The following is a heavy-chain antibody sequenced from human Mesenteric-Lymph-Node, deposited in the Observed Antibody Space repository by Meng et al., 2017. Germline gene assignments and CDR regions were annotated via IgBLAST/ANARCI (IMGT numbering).Heavy chain of an antibody. D-gene: IGHD5-18*01. CDR3: ATDTAMVEIDY. J-gene: IGHJ4*02. Sequence: QVQLVQSGAEVKKPGASVKVSCKASGYTFTGYYLHWVRQAPGQGLEWMGRINPDSGGTNYAQKFQGRVTMTGDTSISTAYMDLSRLRSDDTAVYYCATDTAMVEIDYWGQGTLVTVSS. CDR1: GYTFTGYY. V-gene: IGHV1-2*06. CDR2: INPDSGGT.